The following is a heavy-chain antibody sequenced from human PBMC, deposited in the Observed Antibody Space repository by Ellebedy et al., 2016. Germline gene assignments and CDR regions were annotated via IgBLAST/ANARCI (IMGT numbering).Heavy chain of an antibody. CDR1: GGSISSGDYY. CDR3: ARLNWGNYYYMDV. J-gene: IGHJ6*03. V-gene: IGHV4-30-4*01. Sequence: LRLXXTVSGGSISSGDYYWSWIRQPPGKGLEWIGYIYYSGSTYYNPSLKSRVTISVDTSKNQVSLKLSSVTAADTAVYYCARLNWGNYYYMDVWGKGTTVTVSS. D-gene: IGHD7-27*01. CDR2: IYYSGST.